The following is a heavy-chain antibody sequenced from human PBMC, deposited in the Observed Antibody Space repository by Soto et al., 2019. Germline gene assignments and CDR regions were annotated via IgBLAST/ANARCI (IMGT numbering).Heavy chain of an antibody. V-gene: IGHV1-2*02. Sequence: AASVKVSCKASGYTFTDYYMHWVRQAPGQGLEWVGWINPKSGGTSYARKFQGRVTMTRDTSISTANMELTRLTSDDTAVYYCARDYNILTGSLWAWGQGTLVTVSS. D-gene: IGHD3-9*01. CDR3: ARDYNILTGSLWA. CDR2: INPKSGGT. J-gene: IGHJ4*02. CDR1: GYTFTDYY.